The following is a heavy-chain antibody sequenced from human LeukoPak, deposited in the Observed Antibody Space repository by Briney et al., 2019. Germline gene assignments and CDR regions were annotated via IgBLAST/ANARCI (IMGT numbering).Heavy chain of an antibody. Sequence: ASVKVSCKASGYTFTSYGISWVRQAPGQGREWMGWISAYNGNTNYAQKLQGRVTMTTDTSTSTAYMELRSLRSDDTAVYYCARVVIYYDSSGYYYVRPRYFDYWGQGTLVTVSS. CDR3: ARVVIYYDSSGYYYVRPRYFDY. D-gene: IGHD3-22*01. CDR1: GYTFTSYG. V-gene: IGHV1-18*01. J-gene: IGHJ4*02. CDR2: ISAYNGNT.